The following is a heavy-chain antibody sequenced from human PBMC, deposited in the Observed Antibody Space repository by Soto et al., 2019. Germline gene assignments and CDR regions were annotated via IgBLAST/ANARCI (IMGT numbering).Heavy chain of an antibody. V-gene: IGHV2-5*02. Sequence: SGPTLVNPPQPLTLTCTFSGFSLSTSGVGVGWIRQPPGKALEWLALIYWDDDKRYSPSLKSRLTITKDTSKNQVVLTMTNMDPVDTATYYCALSSGWDEYFQHWGQGTLVTVSS. CDR2: IYWDDDK. CDR3: ALSSGWDEYFQH. J-gene: IGHJ1*01. D-gene: IGHD6-19*01. CDR1: GFSLSTSGVG.